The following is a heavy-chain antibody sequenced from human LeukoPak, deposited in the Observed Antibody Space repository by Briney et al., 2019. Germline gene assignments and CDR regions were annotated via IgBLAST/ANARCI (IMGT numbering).Heavy chain of an antibody. CDR2: ISAYNGNT. J-gene: IGHJ6*03. CDR3: AREVGTTKSGSYYMDV. Sequence: ASVKVSCKASGYTFTSYGISWVRQAPGQGLEWMGWISAYNGNTNYAQKLQGRVTMTTDTSTSTAYMELSSLRSEDTAVYYCAREVGTTKSGSYYMDVWGKGTTVTVSS. V-gene: IGHV1-18*01. CDR1: GYTFTSYG. D-gene: IGHD4-17*01.